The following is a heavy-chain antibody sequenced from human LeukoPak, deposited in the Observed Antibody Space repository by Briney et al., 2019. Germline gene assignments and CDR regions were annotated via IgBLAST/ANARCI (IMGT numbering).Heavy chain of an antibody. CDR1: GFTFDDYA. Sequence: GGSLRLSCVASGFTFDDYAMHWVRQAPGKGLEWVSGISWNSGSIGYADSVKGRLPMSRDKAKNSLYLQMNSLRAEDMALYYCAKARYYDSSGLFDYWGQGTLVTVSS. V-gene: IGHV3-9*03. CDR3: AKARYYDSSGLFDY. J-gene: IGHJ4*02. D-gene: IGHD3-22*01. CDR2: ISWNSGSI.